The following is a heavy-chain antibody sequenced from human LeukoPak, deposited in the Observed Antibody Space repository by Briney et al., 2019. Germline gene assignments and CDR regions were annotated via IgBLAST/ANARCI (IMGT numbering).Heavy chain of an antibody. J-gene: IGHJ6*02. V-gene: IGHV3-48*04. Sequence: PGGSLRLSCAASEFTFSSYAMSWVRQAPGKGLEWVSYISSSGSTIYYADSVKGRFTISRDNAKNSLYLQMNSLRAEDTAVYYCARDRAIFWSGYYRHYYYYYGMDVWGQGTTVTVSS. D-gene: IGHD3-3*01. CDR2: ISSSGSTI. CDR1: EFTFSSYA. CDR3: ARDRAIFWSGYYRHYYYYYGMDV.